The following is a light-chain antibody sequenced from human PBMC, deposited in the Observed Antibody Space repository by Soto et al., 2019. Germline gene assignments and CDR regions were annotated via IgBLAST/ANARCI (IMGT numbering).Light chain of an antibody. CDR3: QQYGSSGT. CDR2: GAS. Sequence: EIVKTQSPGTLSWSPGERATLSCRASQSVSSSYLAWYQQKPGQAPRLLIYGASSRATGIPDRLSGSGSGTDFTLTISRLELEDFAVYYCQQYGSSGTFGQGTKVDI. V-gene: IGKV3-20*01. J-gene: IGKJ1*01. CDR1: QSVSSSY.